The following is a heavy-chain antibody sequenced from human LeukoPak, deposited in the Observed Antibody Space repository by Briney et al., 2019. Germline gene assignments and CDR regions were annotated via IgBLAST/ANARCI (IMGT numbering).Heavy chain of an antibody. V-gene: IGHV1-2*02. CDR3: AREPPPGTSGSYNVSDAFDI. D-gene: IGHD2-8*01. CDR2: SATHNDDT. CDR1: GYTFTDYY. J-gene: IGHJ3*02. Sequence: ASVKVSCKTSGYTFTDYYMHWVRQAPGQGLEWMGWSATHNDDTNYAQKFQDRVTMTTDTSTTTAYMELRSLRFDDTAVYYCAREPPPGTSGSYNVSDAFDIWGQGTVVTVSS.